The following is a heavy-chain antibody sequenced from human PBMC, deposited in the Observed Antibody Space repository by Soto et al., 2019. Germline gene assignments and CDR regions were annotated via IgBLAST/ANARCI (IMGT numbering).Heavy chain of an antibody. Sequence: EVQLVESGGGLVQPGRSLRVSCAASGFAFDDYAMHWVRQAPGKGLEWVSGISWKGGSLGYADSVKGRFTISRDNAKNSLYLQMNSLRAEDTAFYYCAKDSYSSSSGTFDYWGQGTLVTVSS. V-gene: IGHV3-9*01. J-gene: IGHJ4*02. CDR1: GFAFDDYA. D-gene: IGHD6-6*01. CDR2: ISWKGGSL. CDR3: AKDSYSSSSGTFDY.